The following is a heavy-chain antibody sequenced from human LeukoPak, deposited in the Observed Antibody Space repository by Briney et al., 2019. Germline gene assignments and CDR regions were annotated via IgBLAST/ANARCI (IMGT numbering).Heavy chain of an antibody. CDR2: ISSSSGHI. CDR1: GFTFSSYS. CDR3: ARFGVAARPGDYYYYMDV. V-gene: IGHV3-21*01. D-gene: IGHD6-6*01. Sequence: PGGSLRLSCAASGFTFSSYSMNWVRQAPGKGLEWVSSISSSSGHIYYADSVKGRFTISRDNAKNSLYLQMNTLRVEDTAVYYCARFGVAARPGDYYYYMDVWGKGTTVTVSS. J-gene: IGHJ6*03.